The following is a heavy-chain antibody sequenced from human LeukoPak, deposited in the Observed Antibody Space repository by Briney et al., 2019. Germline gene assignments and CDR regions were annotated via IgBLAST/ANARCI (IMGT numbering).Heavy chain of an antibody. V-gene: IGHV4-34*01. J-gene: IGHJ5*02. D-gene: IGHD3-3*01. CDR2: INHSGST. Sequence: SETLSLTCAVYGGSFSGYYWSWIRQPPGKGLEWIGEINHSGSTNYNPSLKSRVTISVDTSKNQFSLKLSSVTAADTAAYYCARRARIFGVVVNWFDPWGQGTLVTVTS. CDR1: GGSFSGYY. CDR3: ARRARIFGVVVNWFDP.